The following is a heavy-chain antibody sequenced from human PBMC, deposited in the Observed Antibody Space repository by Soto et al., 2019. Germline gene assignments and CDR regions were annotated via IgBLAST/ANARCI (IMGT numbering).Heavy chain of an antibody. CDR1: GGSISSSSYY. CDR3: ARRDYYDFWSGYYTSASDY. CDR2: IYYSGST. D-gene: IGHD3-3*01. J-gene: IGHJ4*02. Sequence: TLSLTCTVSGGSISSSSYYWGWIRQPPGKGLEWIGSIYYSGSTYYNPSLKSRVTISVDTSKNQFSLKLSSVTAADTAVYYCARRDYYDFWSGYYTSASDYWGQG. V-gene: IGHV4-39*01.